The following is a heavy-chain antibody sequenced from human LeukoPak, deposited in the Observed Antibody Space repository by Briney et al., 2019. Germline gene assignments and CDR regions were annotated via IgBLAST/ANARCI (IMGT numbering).Heavy chain of an antibody. V-gene: IGHV3-69-1*01. Sequence: PGGSLRLSCAASGFTFSAYTMNWVRQAPGKGLESVSTVSDSSDVHYSDSVKGRFTISRDNARNSLYLQMNSLRDEDTAVYYCARDGLPTAHFDYWGQGTLVTVSS. CDR1: GFTFSAYT. CDR2: VSDSSDV. D-gene: IGHD2-21*01. CDR3: ARDGLPTAHFDY. J-gene: IGHJ4*02.